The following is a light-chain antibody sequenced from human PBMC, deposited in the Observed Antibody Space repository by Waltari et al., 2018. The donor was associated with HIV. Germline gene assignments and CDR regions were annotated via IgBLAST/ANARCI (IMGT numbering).Light chain of an antibody. Sequence: EVVLTQSPATLSVSPGERATLSCRASQSVSNKLAWLQQKHGQGPRLRINGASTRATGIPARFSGSGSGTEFTLTISSLQSEDFAVYYCQQYDKWPWTFGQGTKVEIK. CDR2: GAS. CDR1: QSVSNK. J-gene: IGKJ1*01. CDR3: QQYDKWPWT. V-gene: IGKV3-15*01.